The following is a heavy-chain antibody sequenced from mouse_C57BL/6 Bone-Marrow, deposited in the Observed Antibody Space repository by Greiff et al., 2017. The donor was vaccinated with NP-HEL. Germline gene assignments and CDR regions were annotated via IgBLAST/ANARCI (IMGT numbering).Heavy chain of an antibody. V-gene: IGHV1-82*01. Sequence: QVQLQQSGPELVKPGASVKISCKASGYAFSSSWMNWVKQRPGKGLEWIGRIYPGDGDTNYNGKFKGKATLTADKSSSTAYMQLSSLTSEDSAVYFCARLSYYSNYGGVFYYAMDYWGQGTSVTVSS. CDR1: GYAFSSSW. CDR2: IYPGDGDT. CDR3: ARLSYYSNYGGVFYYAMDY. D-gene: IGHD2-5*01. J-gene: IGHJ4*01.